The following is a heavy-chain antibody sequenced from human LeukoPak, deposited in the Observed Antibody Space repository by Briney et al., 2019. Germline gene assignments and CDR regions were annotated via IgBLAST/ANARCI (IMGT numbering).Heavy chain of an antibody. D-gene: IGHD3-10*01. J-gene: IGHJ6*02. Sequence: GGSLRLSCAASGLTFGRYGMHWVRQAPGKGLEWVAVIWYDGRNQYYADSVKGRFAISRDNSKNTLYLQMNSLRAEDTAVYYCARGFGELSNGMDVWGQGTTVTVSS. CDR3: ARGFGELSNGMDV. CDR1: GLTFGRYG. CDR2: IWYDGRNQ. V-gene: IGHV3-33*01.